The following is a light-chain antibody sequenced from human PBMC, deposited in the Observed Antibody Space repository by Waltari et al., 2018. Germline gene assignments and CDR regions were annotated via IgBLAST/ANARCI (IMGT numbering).Light chain of an antibody. Sequence: QSALTQPASVSGSPGQSITISCSGTSSDVGGYNYVSWYQQHPGKAPKVMIYDVTSRPSGVSERFSGSKSGNTASLTISGLQAEDEADYYCSSYTSSSTVVFGGGTKLTVL. CDR2: DVT. CDR3: SSYTSSSTVV. V-gene: IGLV2-14*03. J-gene: IGLJ3*02. CDR1: SSDVGGYNY.